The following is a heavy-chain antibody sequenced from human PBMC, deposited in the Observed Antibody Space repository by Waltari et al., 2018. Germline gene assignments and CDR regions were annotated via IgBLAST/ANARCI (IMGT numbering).Heavy chain of an antibody. CDR2: IRYDGSNK. J-gene: IGHJ4*02. CDR3: AKVLVVYASDASDY. CDR1: GFTFSSYG. V-gene: IGHV3-30*02. D-gene: IGHD2-8*02. Sequence: QVQLVESGGGVVQPGGSLRLSCAASGFTFSSYGMHWVRQAPGKGLEWVAFIRYDGSNKYYADSVKGRFTISRDNSKNTLYLQMNSLRAEDTAVYYCAKVLVVYASDASDYWGQGTLVTVSS.